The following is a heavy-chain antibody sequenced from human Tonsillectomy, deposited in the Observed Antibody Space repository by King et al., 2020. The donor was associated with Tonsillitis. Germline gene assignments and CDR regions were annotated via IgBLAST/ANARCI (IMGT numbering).Heavy chain of an antibody. J-gene: IGHJ5*02. Sequence: VQLVESGGGVVQPGRSLRLSCAASGFTFSSYGMHWVRQAPGKGLEWVAAISYDGSNKFYTDSVKGRFTISRDDSKNTLYLQLNSLRADDTAVYYCAKEVLRPAVRGGIHNWFGPGGQGTLVTVSS. D-gene: IGHD3-10*02. CDR1: GFTFSSYG. V-gene: IGHV3-30*18. CDR2: ISYDGSNK. CDR3: AKEVLRPAVRGGIHNWFGP.